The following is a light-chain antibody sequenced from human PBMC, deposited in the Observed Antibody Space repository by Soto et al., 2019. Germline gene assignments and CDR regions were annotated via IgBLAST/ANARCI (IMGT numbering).Light chain of an antibody. J-gene: IGKJ1*01. Sequence: EIVMTQSPATLSVSPGERATLSCRASQSVSSNLAWYQQKPGQAPRLLIYDASTIATGIPARFSGSGSGTESTLTISSLPSEDFAAYYCQQYNDWPTFGQGTKVEIK. CDR2: DAS. CDR1: QSVSSN. V-gene: IGKV3-15*01. CDR3: QQYNDWPT.